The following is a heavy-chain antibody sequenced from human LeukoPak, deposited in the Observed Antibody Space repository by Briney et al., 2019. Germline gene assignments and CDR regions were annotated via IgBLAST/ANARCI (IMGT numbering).Heavy chain of an antibody. CDR3: ATPCAGDCYGAFDI. J-gene: IGHJ3*02. D-gene: IGHD2-21*02. Sequence: PSETLSLTCTVSGGSITSGTYYWGWIRQPPGKGLQWIGSIFYSGTTYDNPSLKSRVIISVDTSKNQFSLKLSSVTAADTAVYYCATPCAGDCYGAFDIWGQGTMVTVSS. V-gene: IGHV4-39*01. CDR1: GGSITSGTYY. CDR2: IFYSGTT.